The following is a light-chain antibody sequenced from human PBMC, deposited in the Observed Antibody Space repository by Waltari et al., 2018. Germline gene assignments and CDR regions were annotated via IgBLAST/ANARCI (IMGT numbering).Light chain of an antibody. V-gene: IGLV2-14*01. CDR1: DSYVGPYAF. Sequence: QSALTQPASVSGSPGQSITIPCPGPDSYVGPYAFVPWYQQHPGKAPHLIIYQVSNRPSGISNRFSASKSGNTASLTISGLQAEDEADYYCSSYTTSSAPGVFGTGTRVTVL. CDR3: SSYTTSSAPGV. CDR2: QVS. J-gene: IGLJ1*01.